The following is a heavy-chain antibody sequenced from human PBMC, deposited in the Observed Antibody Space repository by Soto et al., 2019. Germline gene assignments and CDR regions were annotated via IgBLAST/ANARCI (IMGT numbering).Heavy chain of an antibody. J-gene: IGHJ3*02. CDR1: GFTFSSYS. Sequence: GGSLRLSCAASGFTFSSYSMNWVRQAPGKGLECVSYISSDGGTIYYADPVKGRFTISRDNAKNSLHLQMNSLRAEDTAVYYCARELGYCSSISCYRENIWGQGTMVTVSS. V-gene: IGHV3-48*01. CDR2: ISSDGGTI. D-gene: IGHD2-2*02. CDR3: ARELGYCSSISCYRENI.